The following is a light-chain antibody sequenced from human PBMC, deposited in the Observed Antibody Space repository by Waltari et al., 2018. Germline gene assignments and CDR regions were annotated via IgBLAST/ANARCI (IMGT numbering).Light chain of an antibody. CDR3: AAWDDSLSGFVL. Sequence: QSVLTQPPSVSGTPGQRVTISCSGTSSNIGRNFVYWYQQPPGTAPKLLIYMDNQRPSGVPDRFSGSKSGPSASLAISGIRSEDEGNYYCAAWDDSLSGFVLFGGGTKVTVL. V-gene: IGLV1-47*01. CDR2: MDN. CDR1: SSNIGRNF. J-gene: IGLJ2*01.